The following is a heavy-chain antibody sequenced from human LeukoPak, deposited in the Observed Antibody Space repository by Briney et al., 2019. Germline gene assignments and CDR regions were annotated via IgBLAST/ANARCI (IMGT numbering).Heavy chain of an antibody. CDR1: GYTFTSYA. CDR2: INAGNGNT. CDR3: ASHPTSGRWEQWLGLDY. V-gene: IGHV1-3*01. D-gene: IGHD6-19*01. Sequence: ASVKVSCKGSGYTFTSYAMHWVGQARGQRREGMGWINAGNGNTKYSQKFQGRVTITRDPSASTAYMELSSLRSEDTAVYYCASHPTSGRWEQWLGLDYWGQGTLVTVSS. J-gene: IGHJ4*02.